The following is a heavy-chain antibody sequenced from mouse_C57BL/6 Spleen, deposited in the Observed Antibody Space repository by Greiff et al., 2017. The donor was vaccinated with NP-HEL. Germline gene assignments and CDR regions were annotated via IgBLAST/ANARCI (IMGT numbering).Heavy chain of an antibody. Sequence: QVQLKQPGAELVKPGASVKLSCKASGYTFTSYWMQWVTQRPGQGLEWIGEIDPSDSYTNYNQKFKGKATLTVDTSSSTAYMQLSSLTSEDSAVYYFARSLYYFDNWGQGTTLTVSS. J-gene: IGHJ2*01. CDR1: GYTFTSYW. CDR2: IDPSDSYT. V-gene: IGHV1-50*01. CDR3: ARSLYYFDN.